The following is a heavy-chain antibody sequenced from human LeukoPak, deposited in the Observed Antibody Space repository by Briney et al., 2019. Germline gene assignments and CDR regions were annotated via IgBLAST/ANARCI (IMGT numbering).Heavy chain of an antibody. J-gene: IGHJ4*02. V-gene: IGHV3-7*04. D-gene: IGHD4/OR15-4a*01. CDR1: GFTFSSYW. CDR2: IKQDGSEK. CDR3: ARDTLTENFDY. Sequence: GGSLRLSCAASGFTFSSYWMSWVRQAPGKGLEWVANIKQDGSEKYYVDSVKGRFTISRDNAKNSLCLQMNSLRAEDTAVYYCARDTLTENFDYWGQGTLVPVSS.